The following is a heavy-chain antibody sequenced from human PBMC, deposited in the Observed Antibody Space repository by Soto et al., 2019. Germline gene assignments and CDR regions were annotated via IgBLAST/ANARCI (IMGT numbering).Heavy chain of an antibody. CDR1: GGSISSSSYY. CDR2: IYYSGST. J-gene: IGHJ6*02. CDR3: ARPGDTVTTPPYYYYGMDV. V-gene: IGHV4-39*01. D-gene: IGHD4-17*01. Sequence: SETLSLTCTVSGGSISSSSYYWGWIRQPPGKGLEWIGSIYYSGSTYYNPSLKSRVTISVDTSKNQFSLKLSSVTAADTAVYYCARPGDTVTTPPYYYYGMDVWGQGTTVTVSS.